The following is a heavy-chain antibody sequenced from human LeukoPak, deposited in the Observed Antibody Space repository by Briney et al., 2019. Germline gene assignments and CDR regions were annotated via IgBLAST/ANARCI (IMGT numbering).Heavy chain of an antibody. D-gene: IGHD5-18*01. CDR2: IWYDGSNK. V-gene: IGHV3-33*06. Sequence: GGSLRLSCAASGFTFSSYGMHWVRQAPGRGLEWVAVIWYDGSNKYYADSVKGRFTISRDNSKNTLYLQMNSLRAEDTAVYYCAKEPLNMVTFAFDIWGQGTMVTVSS. J-gene: IGHJ3*02. CDR1: GFTFSSYG. CDR3: AKEPLNMVTFAFDI.